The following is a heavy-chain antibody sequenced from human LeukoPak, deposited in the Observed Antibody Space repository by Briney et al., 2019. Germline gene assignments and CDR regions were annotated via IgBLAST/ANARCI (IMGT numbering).Heavy chain of an antibody. CDR1: GGSISSGSYY. D-gene: IGHD6-19*01. CDR2: IYTSGST. J-gene: IGHJ3*02. Sequence: NPSQTLSLTCTVSGGSISSGSYYWSWIRQPARKGLEWIGRIYTSGSTNYNPSLKSRVTISVDTSKNQFSLKLSSVTAADTAVYYCARGGSGWDAFDIWGQGTMVTVSS. V-gene: IGHV4-61*02. CDR3: ARGGSGWDAFDI.